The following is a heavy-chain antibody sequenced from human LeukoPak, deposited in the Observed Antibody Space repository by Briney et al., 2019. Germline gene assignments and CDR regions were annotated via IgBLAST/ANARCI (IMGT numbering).Heavy chain of an antibody. CDR2: IIPIFGTA. CDR1: GGTFSSYA. V-gene: IGHV1-69*13. D-gene: IGHD2-8*01. CDR3: ALIPYCTTITCYYFDY. J-gene: IGHJ4*02. Sequence: SVKVSCKASGGTFSSYAISWVRQAPGQGLEWMGGIIPIFGTANYAQKFQGRVTITADESTSTAYMELSSLRSDDTAVYYCALIPYCTTITCYYFDYWGQGTLVTVSS.